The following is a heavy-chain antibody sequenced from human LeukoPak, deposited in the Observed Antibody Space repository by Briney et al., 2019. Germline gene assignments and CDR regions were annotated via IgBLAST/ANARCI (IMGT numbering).Heavy chain of an antibody. CDR2: IIPIFGTA. CDR1: GGTFSSYA. V-gene: IGHV1-69*13. D-gene: IGHD2-8*01. CDR3: ALIPYCTTITCYYFDY. J-gene: IGHJ4*02. Sequence: SVKVSCKASGGTFSSYAISWVRQAPGQGLEWMGGIIPIFGTANYAQKFQGRVTITADESTSTAYMELSSLRSDDTAVYYCALIPYCTTITCYYFDYWGQGTLVTVSS.